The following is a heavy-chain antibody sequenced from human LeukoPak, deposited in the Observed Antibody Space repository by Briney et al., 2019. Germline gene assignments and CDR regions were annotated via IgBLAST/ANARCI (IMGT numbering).Heavy chain of an antibody. J-gene: IGHJ3*02. CDR3: ARRSDYGHYGDAFDI. CDR1: GFTFSSYA. D-gene: IGHD4-17*01. CDR2: IYSGGST. V-gene: IGHV3-53*01. Sequence: PGGSLRLSCAASGFTFSSYAMSWVRQAPGKGLEWVSVIYSGGSTYYADSVKGRFTISRDNSKNTLYLQMNSLRAEDTAVYYCARRSDYGHYGDAFDIWGQGTMVTVSS.